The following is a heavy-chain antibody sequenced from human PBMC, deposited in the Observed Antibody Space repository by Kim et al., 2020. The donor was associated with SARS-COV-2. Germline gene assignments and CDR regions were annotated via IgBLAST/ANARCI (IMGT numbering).Heavy chain of an antibody. D-gene: IGHD3-22*01. CDR3: AGSPRSWVVVPHFDN. J-gene: IGHJ4*02. Sequence: PSRTTRVTISVDTSKNQFSLKLSSVSAADTAVYYCAGSPRSWVVVPHFDNWGKGTLVTVSS. V-gene: IGHV4-31*02.